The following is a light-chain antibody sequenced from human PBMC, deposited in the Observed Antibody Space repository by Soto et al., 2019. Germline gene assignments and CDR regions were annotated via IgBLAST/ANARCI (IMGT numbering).Light chain of an antibody. CDR3: QQYGTSEII. CDR2: DAS. Sequence: EIVLTQSPGTLSLSPGERATLSCRASQSVSSSYLAWYQQKPGQAPRLLIYDASRRATGIPARFSGSGSGTDFTLTISRLEPEDFAVFFCQQYGTSEIIFGQGTRLEIK. CDR1: QSVSSSY. V-gene: IGKV3-20*01. J-gene: IGKJ5*01.